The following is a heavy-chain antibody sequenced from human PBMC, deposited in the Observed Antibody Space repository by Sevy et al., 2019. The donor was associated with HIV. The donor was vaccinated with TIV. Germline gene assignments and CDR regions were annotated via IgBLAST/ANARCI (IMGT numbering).Heavy chain of an antibody. CDR1: GFAPSTYG. CDR3: ARDPRMYGDYLLAYFDY. Sequence: GGSLRLSCAASGFAPSTYGMHWVRQAPGKGLEGVAVIGYDGSNKYYAESVKGRFSIARDNSRNTLFLKMDSLRAEATAFYYCARDPRMYGDYLLAYFDYWGQGTLVTVSS. V-gene: IGHV3-33*01. CDR2: IGYDGSNK. J-gene: IGHJ4*02. D-gene: IGHD2-8*01.